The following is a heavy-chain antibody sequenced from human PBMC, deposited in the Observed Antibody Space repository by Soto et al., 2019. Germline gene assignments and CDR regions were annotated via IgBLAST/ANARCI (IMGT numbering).Heavy chain of an antibody. D-gene: IGHD4-17*01. CDR2: IHTAGSST. J-gene: IGHJ4*02. CDR1: GFTFSSYW. CDR3: ARDNAGDYDY. V-gene: IGHV3-74*01. Sequence: EVQLVESGGGLVQPGGSLRLSCAASGFTFSSYWMHWVRQAPGKGLVWVSRIHTAGSSTNYADSVQGRFTISRDNAKNTLYLQMHSLRAEDTAVYYCARDNAGDYDYWGQGTLVTVSS.